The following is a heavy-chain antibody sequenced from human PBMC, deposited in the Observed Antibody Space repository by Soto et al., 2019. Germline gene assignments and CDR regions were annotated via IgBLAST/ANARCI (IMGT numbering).Heavy chain of an antibody. CDR1: GFTCTNYW. D-gene: IGHD3-10*01. J-gene: IGHJ5*02. CDR3: ARVKSGSYDWFDP. Sequence: EVPLVESGGGLVQPGGSLRLSCAASGFTCTNYWMHWVRQAPGKGLMWVSRINPDGSRTSYADSVKGRFAISRDNAKNTLYLQMNSLRAEDTAVYYCARVKSGSYDWFDPWGQGTLVTVSS. CDR2: INPDGSRT. V-gene: IGHV3-74*01.